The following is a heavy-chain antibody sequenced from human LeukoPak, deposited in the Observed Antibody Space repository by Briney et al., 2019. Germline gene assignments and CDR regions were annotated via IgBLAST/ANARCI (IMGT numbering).Heavy chain of an antibody. Sequence: GGSLRLSCAASGFTFSSYWMSWVRQAPGKGLEWVSSISSSSSYIYYADSVKGRFTISRDNAKNSLYLQMNSLRAEDTAVYYCVMDTFSSSAGVDYWGQGTLVTVSS. J-gene: IGHJ4*02. CDR2: ISSSSSYI. CDR3: VMDTFSSSAGVDY. V-gene: IGHV3-21*01. D-gene: IGHD6-13*01. CDR1: GFTFSSYW.